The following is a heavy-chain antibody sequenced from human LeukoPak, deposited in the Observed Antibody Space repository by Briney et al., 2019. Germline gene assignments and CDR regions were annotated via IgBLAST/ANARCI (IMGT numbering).Heavy chain of an antibody. D-gene: IGHD3-9*01. CDR1: GFTFSSYW. J-gene: IGHJ3*02. V-gene: IGHV3-7*01. Sequence: GGSLRLSCAASGFTFSSYWMSWVRQAPGKGLEWVANIKQDGSEKYYVDSVKGRFTISRDNAKNSLYLQMNSLRAEDTAVYYCARLVLRYFDWLVGDAFDIWGQGTMVTVSS. CDR2: IKQDGSEK. CDR3: ARLVLRYFDWLVGDAFDI.